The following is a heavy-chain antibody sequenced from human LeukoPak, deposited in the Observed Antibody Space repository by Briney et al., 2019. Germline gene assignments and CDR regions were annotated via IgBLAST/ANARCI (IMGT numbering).Heavy chain of an antibody. CDR2: ISWNSGSI. V-gene: IGHV3-9*01. J-gene: IGHJ4*02. CDR3: AKAQVVAAVQNYFDY. D-gene: IGHD2-2*01. CDR1: GFTFDDYA. Sequence: PGGSLRLSCAASGFTFDDYAMHWVRQAPGKGLEWVSGISWNSGSIGYADSVKGRFTISRDNAKNSLYLQMNSLRAEDTAVYYCAKAQVVAAVQNYFDYWGQGTLVTVSS.